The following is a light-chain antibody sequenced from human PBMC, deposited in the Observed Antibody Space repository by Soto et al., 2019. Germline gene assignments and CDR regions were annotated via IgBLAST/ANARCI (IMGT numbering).Light chain of an antibody. V-gene: IGLV1-40*01. CDR1: SSNIGAGYD. CDR3: QSHDSSLNSWV. J-gene: IGLJ3*02. Sequence: QPVLTQPPSMSGAPGQRVTISCTGSSSNIGAGYDVHWYQLLPGTAPKLLIYGNTNRPSGVPDRFSGSKSGTSASLAITGLRAEDEADYYCQSHDSSLNSWVFGGGTNLTVL. CDR2: GNT.